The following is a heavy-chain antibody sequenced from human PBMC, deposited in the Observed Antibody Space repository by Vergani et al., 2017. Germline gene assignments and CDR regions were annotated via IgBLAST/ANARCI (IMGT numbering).Heavy chain of an antibody. CDR2: INPSGGHT. CDR1: GYTFSNYY. D-gene: IGHD3-9*01. V-gene: IGHV1-46*03. CDR3: ARGDYGILTGYRY. Sequence: QVQVVQSGAEVKKSGASVKVSCKPSGYTFSNYYMHWVRQAPGQGLDWMGIINPSGGHTNYAQKFQGRVTMTRDTSTSTVYMELSSLRSEDTAIYYCARGDYGILTGYRYWGQGTLVTVSA. J-gene: IGHJ4*02.